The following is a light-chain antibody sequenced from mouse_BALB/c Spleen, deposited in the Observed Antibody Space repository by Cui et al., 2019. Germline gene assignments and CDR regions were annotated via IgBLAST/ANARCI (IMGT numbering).Light chain of an antibody. J-gene: IGKJ2*01. Sequence: DIVITLGAPSVPVTHGELVSISSRSSKSHLHSNGNNYFYWFLQGPCQSPQPLIFRIANLASGVPDRFSGSGSGTAFTLRISRVEAEDVGVYYCMQHLEYPYTFGGGTKLEIK. CDR3: MQHLEYPYT. CDR2: RIA. CDR1: KSHLHSNGNNY. V-gene: IGKV2-137*01.